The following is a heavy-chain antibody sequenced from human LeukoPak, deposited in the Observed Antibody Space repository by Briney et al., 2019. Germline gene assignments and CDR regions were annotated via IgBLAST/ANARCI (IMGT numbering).Heavy chain of an antibody. CDR2: INSDGSTT. V-gene: IGHV3-74*01. J-gene: IGHJ4*02. CDR3: ARVRSGGTYYDY. CDR1: GFTFSSYW. Sequence: GGSLRLSCAASGFTFSSYWMHWVRQAPGKGRVWVSRINSDGSTTSYADSVKGRFTISRDNAENTLYLQMNSLRAEDTAVYHCARVRSGGTYYDYWGQGTLVTVSS. D-gene: IGHD2-15*01.